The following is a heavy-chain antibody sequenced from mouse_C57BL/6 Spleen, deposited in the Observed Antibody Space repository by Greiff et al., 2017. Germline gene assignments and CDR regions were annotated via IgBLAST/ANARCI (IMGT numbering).Heavy chain of an antibody. J-gene: IGHJ4*01. CDR3: ARSDYYDYEGAMDY. CDR2: IHPNSGST. Sequence: QVQLQQPGAELVKPGASVKLSCKASGYTFTSYWMHWVKQRPGQGLEWIGMIHPNSGSTNYNEKFKSKATLTVDKSSSTAYMQLSSLTSEDSAVYYCARSDYYDYEGAMDYWGQGTSVTVSS. D-gene: IGHD2-4*01. V-gene: IGHV1-64*01. CDR1: GYTFTSYW.